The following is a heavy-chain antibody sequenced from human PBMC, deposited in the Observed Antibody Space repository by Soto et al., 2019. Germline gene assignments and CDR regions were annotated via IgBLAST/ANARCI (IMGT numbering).Heavy chain of an antibody. V-gene: IGHV3-23*01. Sequence: VQLSESGGGLVQPGGSLRLSCAASGFTFSRYAMTWVRQSPGKGLEYVSAISGSGIYTDYADSVKGRFTDSRDNTNNTLYLHMKSLRAEDTALYYCALQMGGLRSVAEYWGQGTLVTVSS. CDR1: GFTFSRYA. D-gene: IGHD4-17*01. CDR2: ISGSGIYT. J-gene: IGHJ4*01. CDR3: ALQMGGLRSVAEY.